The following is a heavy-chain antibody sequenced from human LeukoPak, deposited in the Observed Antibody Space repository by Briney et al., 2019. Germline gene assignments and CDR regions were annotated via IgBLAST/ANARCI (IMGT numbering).Heavy chain of an antibody. J-gene: IGHJ4*02. Sequence: PSETLSLTCTVSGGSISSYYWSWIRQPPGKGLEWIGYIYYSGSTNYNPSLKSRVTISVDTSKNQFSLKLSSVTAADTVVYYCARVYYYDSSGYWVYYFDYWGQGTLVTVSS. CDR3: ARVYYYDSSGYWVYYFDY. CDR1: GGSISSYY. CDR2: IYYSGST. V-gene: IGHV4-59*01. D-gene: IGHD3-22*01.